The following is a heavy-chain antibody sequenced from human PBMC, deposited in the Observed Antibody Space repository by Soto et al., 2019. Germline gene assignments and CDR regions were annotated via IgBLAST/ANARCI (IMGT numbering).Heavy chain of an antibody. CDR3: ARDPSSVDYYYYGMDV. V-gene: IGHV3-30-3*01. CDR2: ISYDGNNK. Sequence: QVQLVESGGGVVQPGRSLRLSCAASGFTFSSYAMHWVRQAPGKGLEWVAVISYDGNNKYYADSVKGRFTISRDNSKNTLYLQMNSLRAEDTAVYYCARDPSSVDYYYYGMDVWGQGTTVTVSS. J-gene: IGHJ6*02. CDR1: GFTFSSYA.